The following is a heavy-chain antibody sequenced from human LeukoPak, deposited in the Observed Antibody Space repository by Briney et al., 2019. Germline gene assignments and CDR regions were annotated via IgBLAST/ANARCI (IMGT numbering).Heavy chain of an antibody. V-gene: IGHV3-9*01. CDR2: ISWNSGSI. CDR3: AKDLAGLSDY. CDR1: GFTFDDYA. D-gene: IGHD3-10*01. Sequence: GGSLRLSCAASGFTFDDYAMHWVRQAPGKGLEWVSGISWNSGSIGYADSVKGRFTISRDNAKNSLYLQMNSLRAEDTALYYCAKDLAGLSDYWGQGTLVTVSS. J-gene: IGHJ4*02.